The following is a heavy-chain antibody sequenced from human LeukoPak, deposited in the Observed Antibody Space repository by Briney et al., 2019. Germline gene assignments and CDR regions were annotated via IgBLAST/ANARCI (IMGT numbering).Heavy chain of an antibody. CDR2: IYNSGTT. V-gene: IGHV4-4*07. D-gene: IGHD1-26*01. CDR1: GGTFSSYY. Sequence: SETLSLTCTVSGGTFSSYYWTWIRQPAGKGLEWIGRIYNSGTTNYSPSLESRVTMSLDTSKNRFSLSLSSVTAADTAVYYCARDRLGATGHWRIDVWGRGTLVTVSS. J-gene: IGHJ2*01. CDR3: ARDRLGATGHWRIDV.